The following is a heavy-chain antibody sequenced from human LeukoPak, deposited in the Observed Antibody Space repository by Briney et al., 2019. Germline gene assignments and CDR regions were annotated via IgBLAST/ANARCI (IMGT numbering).Heavy chain of an antibody. Sequence: SETLSLTCGVSGGSISTYYWTWIRQPPGKGLEWIGYVDYSGSTNYNPSHKSRVTFSVDSSRNQFSLKVSSVTAADTAVYYSARVGSWCFDIWGRGTLVTVSS. D-gene: IGHD2-15*01. CDR1: GGSISTYY. CDR2: VDYSGST. J-gene: IGHJ2*01. CDR3: ARVGSWCFDI. V-gene: IGHV4-59*01.